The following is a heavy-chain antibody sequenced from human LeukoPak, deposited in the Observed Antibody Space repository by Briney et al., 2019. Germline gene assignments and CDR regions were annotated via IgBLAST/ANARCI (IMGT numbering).Heavy chain of an antibody. V-gene: IGHV3-7*01. CDR2: INQDGSEK. D-gene: IGHD3-10*02. CDR3: AELGITMIGGV. J-gene: IGHJ6*04. Sequence: GGSLRLSCVASGFTFSSYWMSWVRQAPGKGLEWVANINQDGSEKYDVDSAKGRFTISGDNAKNSLYLQMNSLRAEDTAVYYCAELGITMIGGVWGKGTTVTISS. CDR1: GFTFSSYW.